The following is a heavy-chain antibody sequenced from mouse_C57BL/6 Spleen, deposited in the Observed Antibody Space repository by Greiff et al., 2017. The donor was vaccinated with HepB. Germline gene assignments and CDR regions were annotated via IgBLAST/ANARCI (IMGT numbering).Heavy chain of an antibody. CDR2: ISDGGSYT. Sequence: DVKLVESGGGLVKPGGSLKLSCAASGFTFSSYAMSWVRQTPEKRLEWVATISDGGSYTYYPDNVKGRFTISRDNAKNNLYLQMSHLKSEDTAMYYCAREGDYYGSSYEAMDYWGQGTSVTVSS. V-gene: IGHV5-4*01. CDR1: GFTFSSYA. J-gene: IGHJ4*01. CDR3: AREGDYYGSSYEAMDY. D-gene: IGHD1-1*01.